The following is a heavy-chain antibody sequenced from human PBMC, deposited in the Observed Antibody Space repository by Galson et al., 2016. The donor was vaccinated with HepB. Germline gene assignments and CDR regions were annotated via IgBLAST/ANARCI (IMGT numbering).Heavy chain of an antibody. V-gene: IGHV4-59*08. Sequence: SETLSLTCTVSGGSITSYYWTWIRQPPGGGLEWFGYTHFTGRTNYNPSLKSRVTISVDTSKNQFSLKLSSVTAAGTAVYYCARHPTGIGGRPLWFDPWGQGTLVTVSS. CDR3: ARHPTGIGGRPLWFDP. J-gene: IGHJ5*02. D-gene: IGHD6-6*01. CDR2: THFTGRT. CDR1: GGSITSYY.